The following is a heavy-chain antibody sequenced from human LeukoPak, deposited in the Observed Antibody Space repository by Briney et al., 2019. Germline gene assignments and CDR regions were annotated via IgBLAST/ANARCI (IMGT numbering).Heavy chain of an antibody. CDR1: GGSISTYH. J-gene: IGHJ3*02. CDR2: IDYSGST. CDR3: ARPTSLAWSGVFDI. V-gene: IGHV4-59*01. D-gene: IGHD2-8*01. Sequence: PSETLSLTCTVSGGSISTYHWNWIRQTPGKGLEWIGYIDYSGSTKYNPSLRSRVTISVDTANNHFSLRLSSVTAADTGVYYCARPTSLAWSGVFDIWGQGTMVTVSS.